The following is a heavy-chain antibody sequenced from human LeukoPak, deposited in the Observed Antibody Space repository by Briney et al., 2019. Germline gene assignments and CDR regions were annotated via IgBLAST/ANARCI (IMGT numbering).Heavy chain of an antibody. J-gene: IGHJ4*02. Sequence: SETLSLTCTVSGGSISSSSYYWGWIRQPPGKGLEWIGSIYYSGSTYYTPSLKSRVTISVDTSKNHFSLKLSSVTAADTAVYYCARHGGGYCSGGSCYGGFEYYWGQGTLVTVSS. CDR1: GGSISSSSYY. D-gene: IGHD2-15*01. CDR2: IYYSGST. CDR3: ARHGGGYCSGGSCYGGFEYY. V-gene: IGHV4-39*01.